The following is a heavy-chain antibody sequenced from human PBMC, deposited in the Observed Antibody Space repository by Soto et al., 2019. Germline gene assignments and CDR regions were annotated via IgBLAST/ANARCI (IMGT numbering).Heavy chain of an antibody. D-gene: IGHD5-12*01. CDR2: ISSSSSYI. Sequence: GGSLRLSCAASGFTFSSYSMNWVRQAPGRGLEWVSSISSSSSYIYYADSVKGRFTISRDNAKNSLYLQMNSLRAEDTAVYYCARDGAGDIVATTKMGYYYYGMDVWGQGTTVTVSS. CDR1: GFTFSSYS. J-gene: IGHJ6*02. V-gene: IGHV3-21*01. CDR3: ARDGAGDIVATTKMGYYYYGMDV.